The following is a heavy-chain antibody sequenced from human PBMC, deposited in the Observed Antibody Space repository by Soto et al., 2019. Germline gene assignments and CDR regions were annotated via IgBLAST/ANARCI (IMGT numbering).Heavy chain of an antibody. V-gene: IGHV3-30*18. CDR2: ISFDGRNQ. Sequence: QVQLVESGGGVVQPGRSLRLSCAASGFTFTSYGMHWVRQAPGQGLEWVAVISFDGRNQYYADSVKGRFTISRDNSKNTLYLEMNSLRPADTAVYYCAKDRGLELPPCCFHYGMDVWGQGTTVTVSS. CDR3: AKDRGLELPPCCFHYGMDV. CDR1: GFTFTSYG. D-gene: IGHD1-26*01. J-gene: IGHJ6*02.